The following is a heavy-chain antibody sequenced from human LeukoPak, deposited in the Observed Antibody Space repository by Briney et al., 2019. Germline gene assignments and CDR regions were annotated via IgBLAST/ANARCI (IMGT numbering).Heavy chain of an antibody. CDR3: ARDGPDGYNYYYFYGMDV. CDR2: NNYSGST. Sequence: ADTLSLTCTVSGGSISSYYWSWIRQPPGKGLEWLGYNNYSGSTNYNPSLKSRVTISVDTSKNQFSLKLSSVTAADTAVYYCARDGPDGYNYYYFYGMDVWGQGTTVTVS. J-gene: IGHJ6*02. CDR1: GGSISSYY. D-gene: IGHD5-24*01. V-gene: IGHV4-59*01.